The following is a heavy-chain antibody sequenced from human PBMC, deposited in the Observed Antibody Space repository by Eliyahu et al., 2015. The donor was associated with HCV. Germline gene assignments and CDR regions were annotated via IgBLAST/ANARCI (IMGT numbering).Heavy chain of an antibody. J-gene: IGHJ1*01. D-gene: IGHD2-15*01. V-gene: IGHV2-5*02. Sequence: QITLKESGPTLVKPTQTLTLTCTXSGFSLSTSGVGVGCXRQPPGKALEWLALIYWDDDKRYSPSLKSRLTITKDTSKNQVVLTMTNMDPVDTATYYCAHRVWQGAYWYFQHWGQGTLVTVSS. CDR1: GFSLSTSGVG. CDR3: AHRVWQGAYWYFQH. CDR2: IYWDDDK.